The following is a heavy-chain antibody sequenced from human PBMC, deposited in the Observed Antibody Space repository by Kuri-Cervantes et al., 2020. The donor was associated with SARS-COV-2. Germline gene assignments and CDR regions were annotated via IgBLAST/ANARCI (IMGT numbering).Heavy chain of an antibody. J-gene: IGHJ4*02. Sequence: GSLRLSCTVSGGSISSSSYYWGWIRQPPGKGLEWIGSIYYSGSTYYNPSLKSRVTISVDTAKRHFSLKLSSVSAADTAVYYCARDLGLTYWGQGTLVTVSS. CDR1: GGSISSSSYY. V-gene: IGHV4-39*07. CDR3: ARDLGLTY. CDR2: IYYSGST. D-gene: IGHD3-16*01.